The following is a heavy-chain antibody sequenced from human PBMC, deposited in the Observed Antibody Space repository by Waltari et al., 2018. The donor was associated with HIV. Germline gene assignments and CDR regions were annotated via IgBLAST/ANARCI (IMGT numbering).Heavy chain of an antibody. CDR3: ASPSIRAGMDV. CDR2: IKQDGSEK. D-gene: IGHD2-2*02. J-gene: IGHJ6*02. CDR1: GVTFSDFW. Sequence: VPLVVSGGCLVPPGGSLRPSCEASGVTFSDFWMSWVRQAPGKGRGWLANIKQDGSEKYYVDSVKGRFTISRDNAKNSLYLQMNSLRAEDTAVYYCASPSIRAGMDVWGQGTTVTVSS. V-gene: IGHV3-7*01.